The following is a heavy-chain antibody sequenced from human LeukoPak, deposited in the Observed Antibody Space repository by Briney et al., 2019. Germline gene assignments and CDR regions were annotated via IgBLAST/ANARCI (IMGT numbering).Heavy chain of an antibody. J-gene: IGHJ6*02. CDR2: ISAYNGNT. CDR1: GYTFTSYD. V-gene: IGHV1-18*01. D-gene: IGHD2-2*01. Sequence: ASVKVSCKASGYTFTSYDINWVRQAPGQGLEWMGWISAYNGNTNYAQKLQGRVTMTTDTSTSTAYMELRSLRSDDTAVYYCARDRFVVVPAAKLYYYYGMDVWGQGTTVTVSS. CDR3: ARDRFVVVPAAKLYYYYGMDV.